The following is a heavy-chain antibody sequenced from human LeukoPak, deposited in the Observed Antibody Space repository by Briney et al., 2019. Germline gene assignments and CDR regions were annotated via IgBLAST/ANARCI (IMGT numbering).Heavy chain of an antibody. CDR2: IYYSGST. Sequence: PSETLSLTCTVSGGSISSGDYYWSWIRQPPGKGLEWIGYIYYSGSTYYNPSLKSRVTISVDTSKNQFSLKLSSVTAADTAVYYCAEVENYYYYGMDVWGQGTTVTVSS. J-gene: IGHJ6*02. V-gene: IGHV4-30-4*01. CDR3: AEVENYYYYGMDV. CDR1: GGSISSGDYY. D-gene: IGHD1-1*01.